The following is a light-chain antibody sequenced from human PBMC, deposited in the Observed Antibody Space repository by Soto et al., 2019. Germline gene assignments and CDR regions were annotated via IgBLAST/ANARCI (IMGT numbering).Light chain of an antibody. CDR2: DAS. Sequence: QSVLTQPASVSGSPGQSITISCTGTSSDVGGYNYVSWYQQHPGKAPKLMIYDASNRPSGVSNRFSGSKSGNTASLAISGLQAEDEADYFCSSYTSSGTFVVFGGGTKLTVL. J-gene: IGLJ2*01. V-gene: IGLV2-14*01. CDR1: SSDVGGYNY. CDR3: SSYTSSGTFVV.